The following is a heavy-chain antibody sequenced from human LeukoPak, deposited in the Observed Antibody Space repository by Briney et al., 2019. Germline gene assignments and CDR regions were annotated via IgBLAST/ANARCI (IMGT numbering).Heavy chain of an antibody. J-gene: IGHJ4*02. CDR3: AKARGYSSGWYNY. CDR1: GFTFSSYG. D-gene: IGHD6-19*01. CDR2: IRYDGSNK. Sequence: GGSLRLSCAASGFTFSSYGMHWVRQAPGKGLEWVAFIRYDGSNKYYADSVKGRFTISRDNSKNTLYLQMNSLRAEDTAVYYCAKARGYSSGWYNYWGQGTLVTVSS. V-gene: IGHV3-30*02.